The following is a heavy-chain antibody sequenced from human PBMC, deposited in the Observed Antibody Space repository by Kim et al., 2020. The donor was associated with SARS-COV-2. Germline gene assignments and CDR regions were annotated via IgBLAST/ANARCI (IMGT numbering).Heavy chain of an antibody. CDR3: ARDPAV. CDR2: PSLGRA. J-gene: IGHJ4*02. D-gene: IGHD6-19*01. V-gene: IGHV1-69*04. Sequence: PSLGRANSAPKVQGRVTIAADKSTSTAYMELSSLRSEDTAVYYCARDPAVWGQGTLVTVSS.